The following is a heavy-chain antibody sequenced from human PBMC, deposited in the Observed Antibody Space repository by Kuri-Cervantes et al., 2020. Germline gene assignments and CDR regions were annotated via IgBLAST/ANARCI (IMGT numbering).Heavy chain of an antibody. CDR3: ARGFLDH. V-gene: IGHV3-9*01. D-gene: IGHD2/OR15-2a*01. CDR2: ISWNSGSI. J-gene: IGHJ4*02. Sequence: SLKISCAASGFTFDDYAMHWVRQAPGKGLEWVSGISWNSGSIGYADSVKGRFTISRDNAKNSLNLQMSNLRIEDTGVYYCARGFLDHWGQGTLVTVSS. CDR1: GFTFDDYA.